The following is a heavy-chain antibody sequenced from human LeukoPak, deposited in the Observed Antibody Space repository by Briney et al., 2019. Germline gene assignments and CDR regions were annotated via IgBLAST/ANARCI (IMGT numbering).Heavy chain of an antibody. Sequence: SETLSLTCAVSGGSISSSNWWSWVRQPPGKGLEWIGEIYHSGSTNYNPSLKSRVTISVDKSKNQFSLKLSSVTAADTAVYYCAGTYYDFWSGYSDYWGQGTLVTVSS. CDR2: IYHSGST. J-gene: IGHJ4*02. D-gene: IGHD3-3*01. CDR3: AGTYYDFWSGYSDY. CDR1: GGSISSSNW. V-gene: IGHV4-4*02.